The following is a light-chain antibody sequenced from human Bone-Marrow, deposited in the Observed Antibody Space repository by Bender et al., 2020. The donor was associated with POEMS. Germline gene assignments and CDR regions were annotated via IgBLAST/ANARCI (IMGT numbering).Light chain of an antibody. V-gene: IGLV1-47*01. CDR2: KSN. CDR3: AAWEDSLNGWV. Sequence: QSVLTQPPSASGTPGQRVTISCSGSSSNIGSSYVYWYQQLPGTAPKLLVYKSNQRPSGVPDRFSGSKSGTSASLAISGLRSEDEADYYCAAWEDSLNGWVFGGGTKLTVL. CDR1: SSNIGSSY. J-gene: IGLJ3*02.